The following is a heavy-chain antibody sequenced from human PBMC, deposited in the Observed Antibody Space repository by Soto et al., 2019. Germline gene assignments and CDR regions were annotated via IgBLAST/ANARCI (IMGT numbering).Heavy chain of an antibody. CDR3: ASRAYCGGDCSPLSGSNAFDI. CDR2: IIPIFGTA. J-gene: IGHJ3*02. D-gene: IGHD2-21*02. Sequence: QVQLVQSGAEVKKPGSSVKVSCKASGGTFSSYVISWVRQAPGQGLEWMGGIIPIFGTANYAQKFQGRVTITADESTSTAYMELSSLRSEDTAVYYCASRAYCGGDCSPLSGSNAFDIWGQGTMVTVSS. CDR1: GGTFSSYV. V-gene: IGHV1-69*01.